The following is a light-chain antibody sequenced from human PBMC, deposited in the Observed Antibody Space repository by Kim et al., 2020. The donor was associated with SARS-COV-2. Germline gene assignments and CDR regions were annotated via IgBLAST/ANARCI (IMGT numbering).Light chain of an antibody. V-gene: IGLV6-57*03. CDR2: EDN. J-gene: IGLJ2*01. Sequence: GRPWTTSCTLSSGTIGDNYVQWFQQRPGSAPITVIYEDNQRPSGVPDRFSGTIDSSSNSASLTISGLKTEDEADYYCQSYSGSNRLFGGGTQLTVL. CDR1: SGTIGDNY. CDR3: QSYSGSNRL.